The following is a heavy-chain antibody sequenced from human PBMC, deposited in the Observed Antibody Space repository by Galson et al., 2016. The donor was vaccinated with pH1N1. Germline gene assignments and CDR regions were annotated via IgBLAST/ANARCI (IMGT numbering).Heavy chain of an antibody. J-gene: IGHJ4*02. V-gene: IGHV2-5*02. CDR1: GFSITNRGEA. D-gene: IGHD3-22*01. Sequence: PALVKPTQTLTLTCIFSGFSITNRGEAVGWIRQPPGKALEWLELVYWDDDKFYSRSLQSRLTITKDTSKDQVVLRLTNMDPVDTGTYYCAHLYYYDTSVFYRYFDYWGQGILVTVSS. CDR3: AHLYYYDTSVFYRYFDY. CDR2: VYWDDDK.